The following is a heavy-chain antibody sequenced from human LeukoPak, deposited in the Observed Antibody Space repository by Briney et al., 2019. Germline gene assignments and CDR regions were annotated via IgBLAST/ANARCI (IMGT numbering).Heavy chain of an antibody. CDR3: ARGRGSLTY. CDR1: GGSISLYY. V-gene: IGHV4-59*01. CDR2: FYDTRSP. Sequence: SETLSLTCTVSGGSISLYYWSWIRQPPGRGLEWIGYFYDTRSPKYNPSLERRVTISVGMSRNQFSLNLTSVTAADTAVYYCARGRGSLTYWGQGTLATVSS. D-gene: IGHD3-10*01. J-gene: IGHJ4*02.